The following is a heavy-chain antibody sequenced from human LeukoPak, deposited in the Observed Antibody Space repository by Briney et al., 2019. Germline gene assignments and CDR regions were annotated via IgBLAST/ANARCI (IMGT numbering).Heavy chain of an antibody. V-gene: IGHV4-38-2*02. CDR2: IYHSGST. J-gene: IGHJ5*02. Sequence: SETLSLTCTVSGYSISSGYYWGWIRQPPGKGLEWIGSIYHSGSTYYNPSLKSRVTISVDTSKNQFSLKLSSVTAADTAVYYCARDHRCPSNWFDPWGQGTLVTVSS. CDR1: GYSISSGYY. CDR3: ARDHRCPSNWFDP.